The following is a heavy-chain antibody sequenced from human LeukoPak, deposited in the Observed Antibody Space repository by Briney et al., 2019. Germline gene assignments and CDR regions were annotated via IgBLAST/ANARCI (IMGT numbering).Heavy chain of an antibody. V-gene: IGHV4-59*06. D-gene: IGHD3-22*01. CDR2: IYYSGST. CDR3: AFMALDYYDSSGYLGDAFDI. J-gene: IGHJ3*02. Sequence: PSETLSLTCTVSGGSISGYYWSWIRQPPGKGLEWIGYIYYSGSTYYNPSLRSRVTISVDTSKNQFSLKLSSVTAADTAVYYCAFMALDYYDSSGYLGDAFDIWGQGTMVTVSS. CDR1: GGSISGYY.